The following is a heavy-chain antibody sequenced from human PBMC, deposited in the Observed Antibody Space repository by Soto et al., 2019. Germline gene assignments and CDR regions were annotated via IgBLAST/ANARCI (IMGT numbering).Heavy chain of an antibody. Sequence: ASVKVSCKASGYTFTSYDINWVRQATGQGLEWMGWMNPNSGNTGYAQKFQGRVTMTRNTSISTAYMELSSLRSEDTAVYYCATSWELRDVFDIWGQGTMVTVS. CDR1: GYTFTSYD. CDR2: MNPNSGNT. V-gene: IGHV1-8*01. D-gene: IGHD1-26*01. J-gene: IGHJ3*02. CDR3: ATSWELRDVFDI.